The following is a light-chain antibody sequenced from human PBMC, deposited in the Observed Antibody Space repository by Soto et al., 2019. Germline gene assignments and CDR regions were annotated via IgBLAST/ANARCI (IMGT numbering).Light chain of an antibody. J-gene: IGKJ4*01. CDR2: DAS. Sequence: EIVLTQSPGTLSLSPGDRATLSCRASQIVNNNFLAWYQQKPGQAPRLLIYDASARLTGIPYRFSGSGSGTDFTLTISRLEAEDFAVYYCQHYGASLPFGGGTKVEIK. CDR1: QIVNNNF. CDR3: QHYGASLP. V-gene: IGKV3-20*01.